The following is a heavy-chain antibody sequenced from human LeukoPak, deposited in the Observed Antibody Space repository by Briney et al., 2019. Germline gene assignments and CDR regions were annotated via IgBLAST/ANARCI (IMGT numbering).Heavy chain of an antibody. J-gene: IGHJ4*02. CDR1: GGSISSYY. Sequence: SETLSLTCTVSGGSISSYYWSWLRQPPGKGLEWIGYIYYSGSTNYNPSLKSRVTISVDTSKNQFSLKLSSVTAADTAVYYCARSYIPKYCSSTSCYDFWDYWGQGTLVIVSS. D-gene: IGHD2-2*01. CDR3: ARSYIPKYCSSTSCYDFWDY. V-gene: IGHV4-59*01. CDR2: IYYSGST.